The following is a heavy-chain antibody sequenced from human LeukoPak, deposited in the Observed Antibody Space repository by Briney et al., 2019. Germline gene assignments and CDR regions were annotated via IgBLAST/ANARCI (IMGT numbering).Heavy chain of an antibody. V-gene: IGHV1-24*01. J-gene: IGHJ4*02. CDR3: ATGDPFCSGDCYSPFDY. Sequence: GASVKVSCKVSEYTLTELPMHWVRQAPGKGLEWMGGFDPEDGETFFAQKFQGRVTLTNDTSTDTAYMELTSLGSDDTAVYYCATGDPFCSGDCYSPFDYWGQGVLVTVSS. CDR1: EYTLTELP. D-gene: IGHD2-21*02. CDR2: FDPEDGET.